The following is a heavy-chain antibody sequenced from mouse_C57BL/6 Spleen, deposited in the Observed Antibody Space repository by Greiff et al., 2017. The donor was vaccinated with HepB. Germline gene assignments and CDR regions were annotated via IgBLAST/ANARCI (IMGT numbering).Heavy chain of an antibody. CDR2: INPNNGGT. V-gene: IGHV1-26*01. CDR3: ARGRITTVVPFAY. CDR1: GYTFTDYY. J-gene: IGHJ3*01. Sequence: VQLQQSGPELVKPGASVKISCKASGYTFTDYYMNWVKQSHGKSLEWIGDINPNNGGTSYNQKFKGKATLTVDKSSSTAYMELRSLTSEDSAVYYCARGRITTVVPFAYWGQGTLVTVSA. D-gene: IGHD1-1*01.